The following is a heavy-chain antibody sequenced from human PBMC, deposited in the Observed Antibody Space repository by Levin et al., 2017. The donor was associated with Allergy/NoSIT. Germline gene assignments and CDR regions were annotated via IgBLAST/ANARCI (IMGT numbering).Heavy chain of an antibody. Sequence: SETLSLTCAVYGGSFSGYYWSWIRQPPGKGLEWIGEINHSGSTNYNPSLKSRVTISVDTSKNQFSLKLSSVTAADTAVYYWASCRGRRLYGSGSYDGAIDYWGQGTLVTVSS. CDR3: ASCRGRRLYGSGSYDGAIDY. D-gene: IGHD3-10*01. CDR1: GGSFSGYY. J-gene: IGHJ4*02. V-gene: IGHV4-34*01. CDR2: INHSGST.